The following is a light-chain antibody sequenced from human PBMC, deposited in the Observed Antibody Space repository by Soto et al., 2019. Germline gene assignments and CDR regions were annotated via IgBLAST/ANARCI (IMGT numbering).Light chain of an antibody. CDR2: EVS. J-gene: IGLJ1*01. CDR1: SSDVGGYSY. Sequence: QSALTQPPSASGSPGQSVTISCTGTSSDVGGYSYVSWYQQHPGKAPKLMIYEVSKRPSGVPDRFSGSKSGNTASLPVSGLQAEDEADYYCNSYAGSNHFVFGTGTKLTVL. CDR3: NSYAGSNHFV. V-gene: IGLV2-8*01.